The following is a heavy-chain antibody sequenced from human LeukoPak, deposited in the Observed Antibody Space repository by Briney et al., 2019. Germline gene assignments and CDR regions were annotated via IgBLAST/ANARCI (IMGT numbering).Heavy chain of an antibody. CDR3: ARDSYMAAADTWFDP. Sequence: GASVKVSCKASGYTFTDYTIHWVRQAPGQGLEWMGWINSAYSNTKYSQKFQGRVTITSDTSASTAYMEVRSLTSEDTAIYYCARDSYMAAADTWFDPWGQGTLVTVSS. CDR2: INSAYSNT. V-gene: IGHV1-3*01. D-gene: IGHD6-13*01. CDR1: GYTFTDYT. J-gene: IGHJ5*02.